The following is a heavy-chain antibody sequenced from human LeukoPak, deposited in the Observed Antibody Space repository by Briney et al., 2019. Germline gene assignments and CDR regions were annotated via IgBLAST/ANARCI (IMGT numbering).Heavy chain of an antibody. Sequence: QTGGSLRLSCAASGFTFSSYAMHWVRQAPGKGLEWVAVISYDGSNKYYADSVKGRFTISRDNSKNTLYLQMNSLRAEDTAVYYCARPNWNYVLVGAFDIWGQGTMVTVSS. D-gene: IGHD1-7*01. V-gene: IGHV3-30*04. J-gene: IGHJ3*02. CDR2: ISYDGSNK. CDR1: GFTFSSYA. CDR3: ARPNWNYVLVGAFDI.